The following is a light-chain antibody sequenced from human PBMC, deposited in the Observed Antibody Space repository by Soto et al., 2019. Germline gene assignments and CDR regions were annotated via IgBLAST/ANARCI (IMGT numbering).Light chain of an antibody. J-gene: IGKJ2*01. CDR2: GAS. V-gene: IGKV3-20*01. Sequence: EIVLTQSPGTLSLYPGETATLSCRASQSVSSSYLAWYQQKPGQAPRLVIYGASTRATGIPDRFSGSGSGTDFTLTISRLEPEDFAVYYCQQYGSSPPYTFGQGTKLEIK. CDR3: QQYGSSPPYT. CDR1: QSVSSSY.